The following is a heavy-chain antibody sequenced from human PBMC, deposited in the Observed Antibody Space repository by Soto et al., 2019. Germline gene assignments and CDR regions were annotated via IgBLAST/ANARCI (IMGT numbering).Heavy chain of an antibody. J-gene: IGHJ4*02. V-gene: IGHV3-23*01. CDR1: GFTFSSYA. CDR2: ISGSGGST. D-gene: IGHD3-22*01. CDR3: AKVPGSGYYPRHFDY. Sequence: GGSLRLSCAASGFTFSSYAMSWVRPAPGKGLEWVSAISGSGGSTYYADSVKGRFTISRENSKNTLYLQMNSLRAEDTAVYYCAKVPGSGYYPRHFDYWGQGTLVTVSS.